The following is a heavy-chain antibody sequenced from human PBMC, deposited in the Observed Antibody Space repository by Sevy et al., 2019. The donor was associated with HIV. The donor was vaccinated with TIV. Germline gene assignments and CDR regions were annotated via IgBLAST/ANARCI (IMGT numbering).Heavy chain of an antibody. CDR3: VRDKEVGASILDA. CDR2: IKQDGSEA. CDR1: GFNFRNFW. J-gene: IGHJ5*02. D-gene: IGHD1-26*01. Sequence: GGSLRLSCVASGFNFRNFWMSWVRQDPGKGLECVADIKQDGSEAYYVHSVKGRFTISRDNAKNSLYLQMNSLRDEDTAMYFCVRDKEVGASILDAWGQGTPVTVSS. V-gene: IGHV3-7*03.